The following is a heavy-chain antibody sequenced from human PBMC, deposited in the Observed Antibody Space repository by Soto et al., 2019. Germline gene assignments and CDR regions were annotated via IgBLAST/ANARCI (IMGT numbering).Heavy chain of an antibody. CDR1: GGSFSGYY. V-gene: IGHV4-34*01. J-gene: IGHJ4*02. D-gene: IGHD3-10*01. CDR2: INHSGSN. CDR3: ARRAMGRGVFGY. Sequence: QVQLQQWGAGLLKPSETLSLTCAVYGGSFSGYYWSWIRQPPGKGLAWIGEINHSGSNNYNPSLRSRVTISVDTSKNHFSLNLSSVTAADTAVYYCARRAMGRGVFGYWGQGTLVTVSS.